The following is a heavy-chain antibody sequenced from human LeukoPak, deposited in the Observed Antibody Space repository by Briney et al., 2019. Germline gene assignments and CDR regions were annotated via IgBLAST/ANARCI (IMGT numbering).Heavy chain of an antibody. CDR1: GGSISYYY. Sequence: PSETLSLTCTVSGGSISYYYWSWIRQPPGKGLEWIGEIYHSGSTNYNSSLKSRVTISVDKSKNQFSLKLSSVTAADTAVYYCARAHNWFDPWGQGTLVTVSS. CDR3: ARAHNWFDP. V-gene: IGHV4-59*12. J-gene: IGHJ5*02. CDR2: IYHSGST.